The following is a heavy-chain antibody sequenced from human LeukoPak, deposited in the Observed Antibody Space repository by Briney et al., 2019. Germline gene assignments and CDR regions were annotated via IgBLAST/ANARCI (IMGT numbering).Heavy chain of an antibody. J-gene: IGHJ6*02. V-gene: IGHV3-23*01. CDR2: ITGIGDVT. CDR1: GFTLSTYA. Sequence: GSLRLSCEASGFTLSTYAMKWVRQAPGKGPEWVSRITGIGDVTDYADSVKGRFTISRGISKNTLYLQMNSLRAEDTALYYCGKDLHYYVAMDVWGQGTTVTVSS. D-gene: IGHD3-10*02. CDR3: GKDLHYYVAMDV.